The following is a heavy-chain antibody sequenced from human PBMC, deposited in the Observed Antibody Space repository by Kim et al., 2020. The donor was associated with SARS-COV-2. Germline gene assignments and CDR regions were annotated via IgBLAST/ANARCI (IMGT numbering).Heavy chain of an antibody. Sequence: GGSLRLSCAASGFTFSSYGMHWVRQAPGKGLEWVAVISYDGSNKYYADSVKGRFTISRDNSKNTLYLQMNSLRAEDTAVYYCARDKLVVVSDNWFDPWG. CDR3: ARDKLVVVSDNWFDP. CDR1: GFTFSSYG. V-gene: IGHV3-33*05. D-gene: IGHD2-8*02. CDR2: ISYDGSNK. J-gene: IGHJ5*02.